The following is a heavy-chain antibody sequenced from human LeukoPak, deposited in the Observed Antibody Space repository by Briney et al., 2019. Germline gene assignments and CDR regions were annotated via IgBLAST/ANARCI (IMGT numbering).Heavy chain of an antibody. CDR1: GFTFSNYN. J-gene: IGHJ4*02. CDR3: ARNAGYSNGPIQRVSRQAPDY. V-gene: IGHV3-21*01. CDR2: ISSSSSSYI. D-gene: IGHD5-18*01. Sequence: PGGSLRLSCAASGFTFSNYNMNWVRQAPGKGLEWVSSISSSSSSYIYYADSVKGRFTISRDNAKNSLYLKMNSLRAEDTAVYYCARNAGYSNGPIQRVSRQAPDYWGQGTLVTVSS.